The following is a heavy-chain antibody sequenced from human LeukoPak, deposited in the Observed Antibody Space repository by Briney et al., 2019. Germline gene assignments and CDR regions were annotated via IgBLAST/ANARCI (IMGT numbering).Heavy chain of an antibody. J-gene: IGHJ4*02. D-gene: IGHD6-13*01. V-gene: IGHV4-59*01. CDR3: AKGEQLVYFDY. CDR2: IYYSGST. CDR1: GGSFSTYY. Sequence: SETLSLTCTLSGGSFSTYYWSWIRQPPGEGLEWIGFIYYSGSTNYNLSLKSRVTISIDTSKNQFSLKLNSVTDADTAVYYCAKGEQLVYFDYWGQGTLVTVSS.